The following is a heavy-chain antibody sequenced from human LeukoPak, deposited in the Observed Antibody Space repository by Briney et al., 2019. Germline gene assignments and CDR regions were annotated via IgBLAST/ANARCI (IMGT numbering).Heavy chain of an antibody. CDR3: ARDGGSIGGIDY. CDR1: GGSISSSSYY. CDR2: IYYSGST. V-gene: IGHV4-39*07. J-gene: IGHJ4*02. Sequence: HPSETLSLTCTVSGGSISSSSYYWGWIRQPPGKGLEWIGSIYYSGSTYYNPSLKSRVTISVDTSKNQFSLKLSSVTAADTAVYYCARDGGSIGGIDYWGQGTLVTVSS. D-gene: IGHD1-26*01.